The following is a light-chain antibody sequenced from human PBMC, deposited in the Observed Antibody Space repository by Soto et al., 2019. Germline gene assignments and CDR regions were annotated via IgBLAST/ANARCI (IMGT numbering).Light chain of an antibody. V-gene: IGKV1-27*01. J-gene: IGKJ3*01. CDR2: AAS. Sequence: DIQMTQSPPSLSASVGDRVTITCRASQGIGNFVAWYQQKPGKPPKLLIYAASTLQSGVPSRFSGSGSGTDFTLTINSLQPEDVATYSCQKYSSVPVFGPGTKVEIK. CDR1: QGIGNF. CDR3: QKYSSVPV.